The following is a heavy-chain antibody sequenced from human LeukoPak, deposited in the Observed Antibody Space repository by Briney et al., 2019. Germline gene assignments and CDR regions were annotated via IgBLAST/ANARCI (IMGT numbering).Heavy chain of an antibody. CDR1: GFTFSSYG. CDR3: AREPLIQLWGNYYGMDV. CDR2: IWYDGSNK. V-gene: IGHV3-33*01. J-gene: IGHJ6*02. Sequence: PGRSLRLSCAASGFTFSSYGMHWVRQAPGKGLEWVTVIWYDGSNKYYADSVKGRFTISRDNAKNTLYLQMNSLRAEDTAVYYYAREPLIQLWGNYYGMDVWGQGTTVTVSS. D-gene: IGHD5-18*01.